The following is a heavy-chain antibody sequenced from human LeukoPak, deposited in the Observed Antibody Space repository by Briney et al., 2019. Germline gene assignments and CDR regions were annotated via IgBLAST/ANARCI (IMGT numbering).Heavy chain of an antibody. V-gene: IGHV4-39*01. J-gene: IGHJ6*03. CDR1: GGSIRSTSYY. Sequence: PSETLSLTCTVSGGSIRSTSYYWGWIRQPPGKGLEWIGSIYYSGSTYYNPSLKSRVTISVDTSKNLFSLRLSSVTAADTAVYYCGRLFYDFWSGHYYYYMDVWGKGTTVTVSS. CDR2: IYYSGST. CDR3: GRLFYDFWSGHYYYYMDV. D-gene: IGHD3-3*01.